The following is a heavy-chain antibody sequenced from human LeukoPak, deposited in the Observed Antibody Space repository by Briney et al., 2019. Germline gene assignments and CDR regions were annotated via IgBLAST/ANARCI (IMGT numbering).Heavy chain of an antibody. J-gene: IGHJ3*02. CDR1: GGTFSSSA. V-gene: IGHV1-69*05. CDR2: IIPIFGTA. Sequence: ASVKVSCKASGGTFSSSAISWVRQAPGQGLEWMGGIIPIFGTANYAQKFQGRVTITTDESTSTAYMELSSLRSEDTAVYYCASVYCSSTSCYNDAFDIWGQGTMVTVSS. D-gene: IGHD2-2*02. CDR3: ASVYCSSTSCYNDAFDI.